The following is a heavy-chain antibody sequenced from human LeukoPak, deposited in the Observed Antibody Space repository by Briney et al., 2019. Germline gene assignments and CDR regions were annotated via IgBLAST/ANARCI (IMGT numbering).Heavy chain of an antibody. CDR1: GGSISSGDYY. V-gene: IGHV4-30-4*01. CDR2: IYYSGST. J-gene: IGHJ5*02. CDR3: ARDSSSWFGWFDP. D-gene: IGHD6-13*01. Sequence: SRTLSLTCTVSGGSISSGDYYWRWIRQPPGKGLEWIGYIYYSGSTYYNPSLKSRVTISVDTSKNQFSLKLSSVTAADTAVYYCARDSSSWFGWFDPWGQGTLVTVSS.